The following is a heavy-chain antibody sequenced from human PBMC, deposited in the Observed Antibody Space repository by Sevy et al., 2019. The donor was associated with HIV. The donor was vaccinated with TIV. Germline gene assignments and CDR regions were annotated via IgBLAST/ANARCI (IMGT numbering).Heavy chain of an antibody. CDR3: TRALATADTPEYYFDY. V-gene: IGHV3-49*03. Sequence: GGSLRLSCTSSGFTFGDYAMIWFRQAPGKGLEWVAFIRRNSHEPYGGTTEYAASVKGRFTISRDDSKRIAYLQMNSLKTEDTAVYYCTRALATADTPEYYFDYWGQGILVTVSS. CDR2: IRRNSHEPYGGTT. J-gene: IGHJ4*02. D-gene: IGHD5-12*01. CDR1: GFTFGDYA.